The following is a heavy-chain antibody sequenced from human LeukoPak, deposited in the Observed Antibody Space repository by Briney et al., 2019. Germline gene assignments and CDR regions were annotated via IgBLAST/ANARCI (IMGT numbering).Heavy chain of an antibody. J-gene: IGHJ6*02. D-gene: IGHD3-10*01. V-gene: IGHV1-2*06. Sequence: GASVKVSCKASGYSFTGYYIHWVRQAPGQGLEWMGRISPNSGGTNYAQKFQGRVTMTRDTSISTAYMEVSRLRSEDTAVYYCAREGATMVRGVIALPYYYYGMDVWGQGTTVTVSS. CDR3: AREGATMVRGVIALPYYYYGMDV. CDR2: ISPNSGGT. CDR1: GYSFTGYY.